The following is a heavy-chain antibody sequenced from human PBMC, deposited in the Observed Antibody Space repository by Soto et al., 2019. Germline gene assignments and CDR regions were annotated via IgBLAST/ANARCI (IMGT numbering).Heavy chain of an antibody. J-gene: IGHJ6*02. CDR2: ISYDGSNK. Sequence: QVQLVESGGGVVQPGRSLRLSCAASGFTFNNFGMHWVRQAPGKGLEWVAVISYDGSNKYYADSVKGRFTISRDNSKNTLYLQMNSLRTEDTAVYYCAKVPFDWLPPPVYYGMDVWGQGTTVTVSS. CDR1: GFTFNNFG. V-gene: IGHV3-30*18. D-gene: IGHD3-9*01. CDR3: AKVPFDWLPPPVYYGMDV.